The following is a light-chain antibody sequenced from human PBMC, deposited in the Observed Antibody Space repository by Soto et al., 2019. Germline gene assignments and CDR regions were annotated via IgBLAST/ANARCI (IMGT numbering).Light chain of an antibody. J-gene: IGLJ2*01. CDR3: QSYDISLSVSVV. V-gene: IGLV1-40*01. Sequence: QSVLTQPPSVSGAPGQRVTISCTGSSSNIGAGYDVQWYQQLPGAAPRLLIFGNTNRPSGVPDLFSGSRSGTSASLAFSGLQAWDEADYYCQSYDISLSVSVVFGGGTKLTVL. CDR2: GNT. CDR1: SSNIGAGYD.